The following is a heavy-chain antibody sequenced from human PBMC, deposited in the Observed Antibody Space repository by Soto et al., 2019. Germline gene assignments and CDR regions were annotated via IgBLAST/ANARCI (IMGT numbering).Heavy chain of an antibody. Sequence: AGSLRLSCAVSGFTFSSYCMPWVSQATGKGLEWVGGIWTDGSNKYYADSVKDQFPNSRDNSKKTLYLQINSLRAENTAVYYWAIYRLIGVVPTYDYDGMDVWGQGTTVTVSS. CDR1: GFTFSSYC. CDR3: AIYRLIGVVPTYDYDGMDV. CDR2: IWTDGSNK. V-gene: IGHV3-33*01. D-gene: IGHD2-2*01. J-gene: IGHJ6*02.